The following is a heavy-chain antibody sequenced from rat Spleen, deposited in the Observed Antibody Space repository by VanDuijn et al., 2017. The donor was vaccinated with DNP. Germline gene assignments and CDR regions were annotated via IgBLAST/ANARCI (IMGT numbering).Heavy chain of an antibody. CDR2: ISYVCST. CDR1: GYSITSNY. J-gene: IGHJ4*01. D-gene: IGHD1-1*01. CDR3: ARLRLEWEVRAMDA. Sequence: EVQLQESGPGLVKPSQSLSLTCSVTGYSITSNYWGWIRKFPGSEMEWIGHISYVCSTRYNPSLKSRISITRDTSKNQFFLQLNSLTTEDTATYYCARLRLEWEVRAMDAWGQGTSVTVSS. V-gene: IGHV3-1*01.